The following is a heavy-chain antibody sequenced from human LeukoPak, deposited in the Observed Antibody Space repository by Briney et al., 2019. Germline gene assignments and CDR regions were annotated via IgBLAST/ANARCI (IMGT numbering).Heavy chain of an antibody. CDR1: GGPISSHY. J-gene: IGHJ3*02. CDR2: IYYSGST. Sequence: SETLSLTCTVSGGPISSHYWSWIRQPPGKGLEWIGYIYYSGSTNYNPSLKSRVTISVDTSKNQFSLKLSSVTAADTAVYYCARDRGIPYYYDSSGAQAAFDIWGQGTMVTVSS. V-gene: IGHV4-59*11. CDR3: ARDRGIPYYYDSSGAQAAFDI. D-gene: IGHD3-22*01.